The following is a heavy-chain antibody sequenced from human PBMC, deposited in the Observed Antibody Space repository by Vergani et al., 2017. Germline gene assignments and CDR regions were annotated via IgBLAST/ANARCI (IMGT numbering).Heavy chain of an antibody. CDR1: GFTFSSYS. D-gene: IGHD7-27*01. V-gene: IGHV3-48*04. Sequence: EVQLWGTGGGWVQPGGSLRLSCAASGFTFSSYSRTGVCKAPGKGLEWVSYISSSSSTIYYADSVKGRFTNSRDNAKNSLYLQMNSLRAEDTAVYYCASQAGLGSGDYSYGMDVWGQGP. J-gene: IGHJ6*02. CDR3: ASQAGLGSGDYSYGMDV. CDR2: ISSSSSTI.